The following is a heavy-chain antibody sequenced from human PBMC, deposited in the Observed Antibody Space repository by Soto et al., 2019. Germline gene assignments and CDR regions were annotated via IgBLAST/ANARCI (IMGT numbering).Heavy chain of an antibody. CDR3: ARTSASDFWSGYSIPNDY. CDR1: GYTFTSYD. V-gene: IGHV1-8*01. CDR2: MNPNSGNT. Sequence: ASVKVSCKASGYTFTSYDINWVRQATGQGLEWMGWMNPNSGNTGYAQKFQGRVTMTRNTPISTAYMELSSLRSEDTAVYYCARTSASDFWSGYSIPNDYWGQGTLVTVSS. D-gene: IGHD3-3*01. J-gene: IGHJ4*02.